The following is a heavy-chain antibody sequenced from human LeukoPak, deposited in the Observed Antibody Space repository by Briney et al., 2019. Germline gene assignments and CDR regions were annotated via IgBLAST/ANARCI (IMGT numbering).Heavy chain of an antibody. D-gene: IGHD2-2*01. Sequence: ASVKVSCKASGYTFTSYGISWVRQAPGQGLEWMGWISAYNGNTNYAQKLQGRVTMTTDTSTSTAYMELRSLRSDDTAVYYCARDGCSSTSCYDLFDYWGQGTLVTVSS. CDR2: ISAYNGNT. CDR3: ARDGCSSTSCYDLFDY. CDR1: GYTFTSYG. J-gene: IGHJ4*02. V-gene: IGHV1-18*01.